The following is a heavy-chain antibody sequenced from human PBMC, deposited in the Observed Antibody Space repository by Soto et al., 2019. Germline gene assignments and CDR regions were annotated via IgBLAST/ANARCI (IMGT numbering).Heavy chain of an antibody. CDR1: GFTFSTYA. D-gene: IGHD6-19*01. Sequence: EVQLLESGGGLVQPGGSLRLSCAASGFTFSTYAMTWVRQATGRGLERVSSISGRGGTTYYAASVKGRFTISRDNSQNTLFLQMDSLRADDTAVYYCAKAGQWLPYYFDFWGQGILVTVSS. J-gene: IGHJ4*02. CDR3: AKAGQWLPYYFDF. V-gene: IGHV3-23*01. CDR2: ISGRGGTT.